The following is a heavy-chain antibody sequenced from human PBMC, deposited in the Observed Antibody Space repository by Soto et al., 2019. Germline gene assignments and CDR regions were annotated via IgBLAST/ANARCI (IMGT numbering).Heavy chain of an antibody. J-gene: IGHJ4*02. V-gene: IGHV4-61*01. Sequence: PSETLSLTGTVSGGSVSSGSYYWSWIRQPPGKGLEWIGYIYYSGSTNYNSSLKSRVTISVDTSKNQFSLKLSSVNAADTAVYYCARGDIVATISDYWGQGTLVTVSS. CDR3: ARGDIVATISDY. D-gene: IGHD5-12*01. CDR2: IYYSGST. CDR1: GGSVSSGSYY.